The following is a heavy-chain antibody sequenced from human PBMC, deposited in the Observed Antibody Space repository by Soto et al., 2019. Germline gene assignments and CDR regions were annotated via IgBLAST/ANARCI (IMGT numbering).Heavy chain of an antibody. J-gene: IGHJ6*02. D-gene: IGHD3-9*01. CDR1: GFTFSSYG. CDR2: IWYDGSNK. CDR3: ARDRVNYDILTGYHQGGMDV. Sequence: GGSLRLSCAASGFTFSSYGMHWVRQAPGKGLEWVAVIWYDGSNKYYADSVKGRFTISRDNSKNTLYLQMNSLRAEDTAVYYCARDRVNYDILTGYHQGGMDVWGQGTTVTVSS. V-gene: IGHV3-33*01.